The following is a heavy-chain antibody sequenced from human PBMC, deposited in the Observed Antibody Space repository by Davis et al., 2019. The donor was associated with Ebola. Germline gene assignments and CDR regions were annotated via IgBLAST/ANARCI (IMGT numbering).Heavy chain of an antibody. CDR1: GFIFSDSA. CDR2: ISYDGSNK. Sequence: GESLKISCAASGFIFSDSAMHWVRQAPGKSLEWVAVISYDGSNKYYADSVRGRFTISRDNSKNMLYLHFNSLRAEDTAVYYCALLPQGQVKYYYYGMDVWGKGTTVTVSS. J-gene: IGHJ6*04. CDR3: ALLPQGQVKYYYYGMDV. D-gene: IGHD3-22*01. V-gene: IGHV3-30-3*01.